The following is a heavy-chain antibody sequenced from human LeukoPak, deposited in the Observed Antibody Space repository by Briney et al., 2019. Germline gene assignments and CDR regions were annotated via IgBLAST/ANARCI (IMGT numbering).Heavy chain of an antibody. CDR1: GYSFTNYW. J-gene: IGHJ4*02. Sequence: NRAEALKISCKCSGYSFTNYWIGWVRQMPGKGLEWMGIIHSGDSDTRYSPFFQGQVTFSADKSISTTYLQWSSMKASDTAMYYCARLPGYCTGGSCYFDYWGQGTLVTVS. V-gene: IGHV5-51*01. CDR2: IHSGDSDT. CDR3: ARLPGYCTGGSCYFDY. D-gene: IGHD2-15*01.